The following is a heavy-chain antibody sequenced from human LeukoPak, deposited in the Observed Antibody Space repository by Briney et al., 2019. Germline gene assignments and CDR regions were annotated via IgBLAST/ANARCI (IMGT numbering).Heavy chain of an antibody. Sequence: GGSLRLSCAASGFSFGSYGMHWVRQAPGKGLEWLAVISHEGSFQNYADSVRGRFTVSKDNSKNTVYLQMNSLRAEDTAVYYCAKANYDFWSGYQGWGQGTLVTVSS. D-gene: IGHD3-3*01. J-gene: IGHJ4*02. V-gene: IGHV3-30*18. CDR2: ISHEGSFQ. CDR3: AKANYDFWSGYQG. CDR1: GFSFGSYG.